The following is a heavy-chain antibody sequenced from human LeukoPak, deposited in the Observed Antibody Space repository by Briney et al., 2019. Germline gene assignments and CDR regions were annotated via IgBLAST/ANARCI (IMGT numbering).Heavy chain of an antibody. CDR1: GFTLNDHA. CDR3: AYLDSSGYYYGRLRY. CDR2: ISAGGDNT. J-gene: IGHJ4*02. V-gene: IGHV3-23*01. D-gene: IGHD3-22*01. Sequence: GGSLRLSCAASGFTLNDHAMSWVRQTPGKGLESVSSISAGGDNTHYADSVKGRFITSRDNSKNTLYLQMNSLRAEDTAVYFCAYLDSSGYYYGRLRYWGQGTPVTVSS.